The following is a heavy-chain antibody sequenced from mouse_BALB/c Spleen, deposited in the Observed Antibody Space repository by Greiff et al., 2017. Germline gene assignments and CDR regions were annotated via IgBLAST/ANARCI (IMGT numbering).Heavy chain of an antibody. CDR3: AAYGNYPYYFDY. V-gene: IGHV2-5-1*01. CDR1: GFSLTSYG. D-gene: IGHD2-10*02. Sequence: VQRVESGPSLVQPSQSLSITCTVSGFSLTSYGVHWVRQSPGKGLEWLGVIWRGGSTDYNAAFMSRLSITKDNSKSQVFFKMNSLQADDTAIYYCAAYGNYPYYFDYWGQGTTLTVSS. J-gene: IGHJ2*01. CDR2: IWRGGST.